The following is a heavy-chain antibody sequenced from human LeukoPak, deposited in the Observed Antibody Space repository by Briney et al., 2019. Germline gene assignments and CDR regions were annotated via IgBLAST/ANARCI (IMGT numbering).Heavy chain of an antibody. CDR2: IYYSGST. Sequence: SETLSLTCTVSGGSISRYYWSWIRQPPGKGLEWIGYIYYSGSTNYNPSLKSRVTISVDTSKNQFSLKLSSVTAADTAVYYCASRNIVLSDAFDIWGQGTMVTVSS. D-gene: IGHD2-8*01. J-gene: IGHJ3*02. CDR3: ASRNIVLSDAFDI. CDR1: GGSISRYY. V-gene: IGHV4-59*08.